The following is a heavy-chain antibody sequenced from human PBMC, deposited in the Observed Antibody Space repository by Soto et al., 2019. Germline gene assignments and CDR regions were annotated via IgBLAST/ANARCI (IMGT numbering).Heavy chain of an antibody. CDR3: VRFPPYSSGWFDY. CDR1: GYTFTSYD. V-gene: IGHV1-8*01. CDR2: MNPNSGNT. D-gene: IGHD6-19*01. Sequence: ASVKVSCKASGYTFTSYDVNWVRQATGQGLEWMGWMNPNSGNTGYAQKFQGRVTMTRNTSISTAYMELSSLRSEDTAVYYCVRFPPYSSGWFDYWGQGTLVTVSS. J-gene: IGHJ4*02.